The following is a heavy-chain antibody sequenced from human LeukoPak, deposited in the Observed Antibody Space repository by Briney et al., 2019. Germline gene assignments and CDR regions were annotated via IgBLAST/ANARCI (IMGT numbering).Heavy chain of an antibody. V-gene: IGHV3-64D*09. Sequence: GGSLRLSCLASGFTFSTYAMHWVRQAPGKGLEYVSAITSHGDSTYYADSVKGRFTISRDNSKNTLYLQMSSLRAEDTAVYYCVKDQGYGTYGYDYWGQGTLVTVSS. CDR3: VKDQGYGTYGYDY. D-gene: IGHD5-18*01. CDR2: ITSHGDST. J-gene: IGHJ4*02. CDR1: GFTFSTYA.